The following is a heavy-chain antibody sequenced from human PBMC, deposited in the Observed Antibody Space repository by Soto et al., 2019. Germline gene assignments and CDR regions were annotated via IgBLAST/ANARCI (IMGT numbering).Heavy chain of an antibody. Sequence: VQLVESGGGLVQPGRSLRLSCAASGFTFNDYAMHWVRQAPGKGLEWVSGISWNSGSIDYADSVKGRFTISRDNAKNSLYLQMNSLRAEDTALYYCAKDPYSNYDYYYYMDVWGKGTTVTVSS. V-gene: IGHV3-9*01. J-gene: IGHJ6*03. CDR3: AKDPYSNYDYYYYMDV. D-gene: IGHD4-4*01. CDR2: ISWNSGSI. CDR1: GFTFNDYA.